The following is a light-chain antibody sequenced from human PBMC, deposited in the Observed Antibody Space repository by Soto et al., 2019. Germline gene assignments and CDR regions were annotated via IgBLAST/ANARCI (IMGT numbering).Light chain of an antibody. J-gene: IGKJ2*01. V-gene: IGKV3-20*01. CDR1: QSVPSIY. CDR2: AAS. CDR3: QHYGSAPPKYT. Sequence: EIVLTQSPGTLSLSPGESATLSCRASQSVPSIYLAWYQQKPGQAPRLLIYAASSRATGIPDRFSGSGSGTDFALTISRLEPEDFAVYYCQHYGSAPPKYTFXQGTKVDIK.